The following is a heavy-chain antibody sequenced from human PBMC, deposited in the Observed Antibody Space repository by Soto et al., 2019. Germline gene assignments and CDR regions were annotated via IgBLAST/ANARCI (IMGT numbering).Heavy chain of an antibody. CDR1: GGSISSGGYY. CDR2: IYYSGST. Sequence: SETLSLTCTVSGGSISSGGYYWSWIRQHPGKGLEWIGYIYYSGSTYYNPSLKSRVTISVDTSKNQFSLKLSSVTAADTAVYYCARITMMLRDFDYWGQGTLVTVSS. D-gene: IGHD3-22*01. J-gene: IGHJ4*02. V-gene: IGHV4-31*03. CDR3: ARITMMLRDFDY.